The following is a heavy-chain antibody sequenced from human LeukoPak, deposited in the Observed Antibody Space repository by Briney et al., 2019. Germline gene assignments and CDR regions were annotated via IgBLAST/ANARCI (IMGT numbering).Heavy chain of an antibody. D-gene: IGHD3-22*01. CDR3: ASSFFYQYYYDSSGYADAFDI. V-gene: IGHV1-2*02. Sequence: ASVKVSCKASGYTFTGYYMHWVRQAPGQGVEWMGWINPNSGGTNYAQKFQGRVTMTRDTSISTAYMELSRLRSDDTAVYYCASSFFYQYYYDSSGYADAFDIWGQGTMVTVSS. CDR1: GYTFTGYY. J-gene: IGHJ3*02. CDR2: INPNSGGT.